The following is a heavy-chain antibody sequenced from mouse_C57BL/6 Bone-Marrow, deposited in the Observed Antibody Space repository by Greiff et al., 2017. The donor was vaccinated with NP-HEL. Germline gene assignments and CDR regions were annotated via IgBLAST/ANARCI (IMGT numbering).Heavy chain of an antibody. V-gene: IGHV1-81*01. J-gene: IGHJ3*01. Sequence: QVQLQQSGAELARPGASVKLSCKASGYTFTSYGISWVKQRPGQGLEWIGEIYPRSGNTYYNEKFKGKATLTADKSSSTAYMELRSLTSEDSAVYFCARRFQAWFAYWGQGTLVTVSA. CDR2: IYPRSGNT. CDR1: GYTFTSYG. CDR3: ARRFQAWFAY.